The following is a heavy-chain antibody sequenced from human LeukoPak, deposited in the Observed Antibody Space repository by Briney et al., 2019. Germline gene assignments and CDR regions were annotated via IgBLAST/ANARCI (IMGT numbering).Heavy chain of an antibody. CDR1: GYTFTDYY. D-gene: IGHD5-18*01. V-gene: IGHV1-69*06. CDR2: IIPIFGTA. CDR3: ARGWIQLSYADAFDI. Sequence: GASVKVSCKASGYTFTDYYVHWVRQAPGQGLEWMGGIIPIFGTANYAQKFQGRVTITADKSTSTAYMELSSLRSEDTAVYYCARGWIQLSYADAFDIWGQGTMVTVSS. J-gene: IGHJ3*02.